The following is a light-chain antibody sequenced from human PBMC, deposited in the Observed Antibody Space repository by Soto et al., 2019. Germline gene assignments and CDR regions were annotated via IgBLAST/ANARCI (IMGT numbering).Light chain of an antibody. CDR1: SSNTGAGYD. J-gene: IGLJ2*01. Sequence: LTQPPSVSGAPGQRVTISCTGSSSNTGAGYDVHWYQQLPGTAPKLLINGNSNRPSGVPDRFSGSKSGTSASLAITGLQAEDEADYYCQSYDSSLSGVVFGGGTQLTVL. CDR3: QSYDSSLSGVV. CDR2: GNS. V-gene: IGLV1-40*01.